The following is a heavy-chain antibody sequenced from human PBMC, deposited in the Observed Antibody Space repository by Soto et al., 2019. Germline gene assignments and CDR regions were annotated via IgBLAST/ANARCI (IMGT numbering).Heavy chain of an antibody. CDR1: GGSISSSNW. CDR2: IYHSGST. CDR3: ARGTPPGPYQGWLRYFDY. V-gene: IGHV4-4*02. D-gene: IGHD5-12*01. Sequence: PSETLSLTCAVSGGSISSSNWWSWVRQPPGKGLEWIGEIYHSGSTNYNPSLKSRVTISVDKSKNQFSLKLSSVTAADTAVYYCARGTPPGPYQGWLRYFDYWGQGTLVTVSS. J-gene: IGHJ4*02.